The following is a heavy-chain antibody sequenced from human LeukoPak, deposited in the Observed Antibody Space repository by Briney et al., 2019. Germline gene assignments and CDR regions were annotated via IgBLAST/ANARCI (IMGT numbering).Heavy chain of an antibody. CDR3: ARQGYDSSGYHPFDY. CDR1: GGSISSYY. CDR2: IYYSGST. D-gene: IGHD3-22*01. J-gene: IGHJ4*02. V-gene: IGHV4-59*08. Sequence: SETLSLTCTVSGGSISSYYWSWIRPPPGKGLGWVGYIYYSGSTNYNPSLKSRVTISVDTSKNQFSLKLSSVTAADTAVYYCARQGYDSSGYHPFDYWGQGTLVTVSS.